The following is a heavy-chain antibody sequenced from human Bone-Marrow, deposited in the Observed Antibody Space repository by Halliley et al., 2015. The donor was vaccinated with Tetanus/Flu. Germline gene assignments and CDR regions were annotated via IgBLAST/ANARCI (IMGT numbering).Heavy chain of an antibody. CDR1: GDSITNTNW. CDR2: IFHTGTT. Sequence: TLSLTCAVSGDSITNTNWWSWVRQPPEKGLEWIGEIFHTGTTNYNPSLKSRATISIDTSKYQFSLNLRSVTAADTAVYYCARVTVGARPSPRPPQAFAVDIWGQGTMVTVSS. D-gene: IGHD1-26*01. V-gene: IGHV4-4*02. CDR3: ARVTVGARPSPRPPQAFAVDI. J-gene: IGHJ3*02.